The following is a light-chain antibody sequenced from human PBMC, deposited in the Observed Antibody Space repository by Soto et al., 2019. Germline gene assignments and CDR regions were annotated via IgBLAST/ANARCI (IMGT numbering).Light chain of an antibody. J-gene: IGKJ1*01. V-gene: IGKV1-39*01. CDR3: QQSAKIPRT. CDR1: QTINNY. Sequence: DIQMTQSPSSLFASDGDRVTITFRASQTINNYVSWYQQKPGKAPKSLIYAASTLQRGVPTRFSGSGSGTDFTLTINSLQPEDSAIYYGQQSAKIPRTFGQGTKVEI. CDR2: AAS.